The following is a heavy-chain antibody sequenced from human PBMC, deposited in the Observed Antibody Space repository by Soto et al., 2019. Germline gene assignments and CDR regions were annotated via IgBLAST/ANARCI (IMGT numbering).Heavy chain of an antibody. D-gene: IGHD3-10*01. CDR3: ARSVRLAGEY. J-gene: IGHJ4*02. Sequence: QVQLVQSGAEVKKPGASVKVSCKASGYTFTSYAMHWMRQAPGQRLEWMGWINAGNGNTKYSQKFQGRVTITRDTTASTAYRELSSLRSEDTAVYYCARSVRLAGEYWGQGSLGSVSS. CDR2: INAGNGNT. CDR1: GYTFTSYA. V-gene: IGHV1-3*01.